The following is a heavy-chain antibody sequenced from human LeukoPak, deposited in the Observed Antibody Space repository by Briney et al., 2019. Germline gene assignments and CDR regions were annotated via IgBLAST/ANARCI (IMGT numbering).Heavy chain of an antibody. D-gene: IGHD6-19*01. CDR2: IYYSGST. CDR1: GGSINSYY. V-gene: IGHV4-59*08. Sequence: PSETPSLTCTVSGGSINSYYWNWIRQPPGKGLEWIGDIYYSGSTNYNPSLKSRVIISLDTSKNQFTLNLRPVTAADTAVYYCAGAYSSGLFDNWGQGTLVTVSS. J-gene: IGHJ4*02. CDR3: AGAYSSGLFDN.